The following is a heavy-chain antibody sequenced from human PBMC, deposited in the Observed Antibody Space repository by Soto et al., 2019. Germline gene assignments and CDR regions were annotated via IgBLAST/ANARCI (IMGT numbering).Heavy chain of an antibody. D-gene: IGHD3-3*01. J-gene: IGHJ5*02. CDR1: GGGNLRDYR. CDR3: ARVRFPNWFDP. CDR2: ISAKNGNT. Sequence: GASVKVSCKASGGGNLRDYRTTWVRQAPGQGLEWMGWISAKNGNTNYAQNFQGRVTMTTDTSTSTAYMELRSLRSDDTAVYYCARVRFPNWFDPWGQGTLVTVS. V-gene: IGHV1-18*04.